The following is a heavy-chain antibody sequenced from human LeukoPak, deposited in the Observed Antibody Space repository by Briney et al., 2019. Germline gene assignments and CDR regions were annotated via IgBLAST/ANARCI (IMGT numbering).Heavy chain of an antibody. J-gene: IGHJ4*02. D-gene: IGHD6-19*01. Sequence: GGSLRLSCAASGFTFSSYAMHWVRQAPGKELEWVAVISYDGSNKYYADSVKGRFTISRDNSKNTLYLQMNSLRAEDTAVYYCARGEAVAGFDYWGQGTLVTVSS. CDR2: ISYDGSNK. CDR3: ARGEAVAGFDY. V-gene: IGHV3-30*04. CDR1: GFTFSSYA.